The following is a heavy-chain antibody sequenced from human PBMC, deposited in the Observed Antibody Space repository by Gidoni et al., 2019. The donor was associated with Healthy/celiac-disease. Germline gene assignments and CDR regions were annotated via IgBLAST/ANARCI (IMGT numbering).Heavy chain of an antibody. Sequence: QMQLVQSGPEVKKPGTSVKVSCKASGFSFTSSAMQWVRQARGQRLEWIGWIVVGSGNTNYAQKFQERVTITRDMSTSTAYMELSSLRSEDTAVYYCAAVGQQLVLDYYYYGMDVWGQGTTVTVSS. V-gene: IGHV1-58*02. D-gene: IGHD6-13*01. CDR1: GFSFTSSA. CDR3: AAVGQQLVLDYYYYGMDV. CDR2: IVVGSGNT. J-gene: IGHJ6*02.